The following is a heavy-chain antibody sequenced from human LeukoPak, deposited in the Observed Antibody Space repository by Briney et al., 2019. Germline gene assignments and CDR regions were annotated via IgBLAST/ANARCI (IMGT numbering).Heavy chain of an antibody. D-gene: IGHD6-13*01. CDR3: AKGVSAAADDAFDI. V-gene: IGHV3-23*01. J-gene: IGHJ3*02. CDR2: ISGSGGST. Sequence: GGSLRLSCAASGFTVSSNYMSWGRQAPGKGLEWVSVISGSGGSTYYADSVKGRFTISRDNSKNTLYLQMNSLRAEDTAVYYCAKGVSAAADDAFDIWGQGTMATVSS. CDR1: GFTVSSNY.